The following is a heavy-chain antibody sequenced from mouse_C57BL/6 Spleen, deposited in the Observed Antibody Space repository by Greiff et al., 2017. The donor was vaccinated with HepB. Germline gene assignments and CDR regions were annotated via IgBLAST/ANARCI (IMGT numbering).Heavy chain of an antibody. D-gene: IGHD3-2*02. J-gene: IGHJ3*01. V-gene: IGHV3-6*01. CDR1: GYSITSGYY. CDR3: AETAQATSFAY. Sequence: DVKLQESGPGLVKPSQSLSLTCSVTGYSITSGYYWNWIRQFPGNKLEWMGYISYDGSNNYNPSLKNRISITRDTSKNQFFLKLNSVTTEDTATYYCAETAQATSFAYWGQGTLVTVSA. CDR2: ISYDGSN.